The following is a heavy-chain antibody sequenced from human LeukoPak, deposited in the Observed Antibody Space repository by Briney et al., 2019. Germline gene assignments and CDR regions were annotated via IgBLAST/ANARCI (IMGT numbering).Heavy chain of an antibody. CDR2: ISWNSGSI. CDR3: AKAGRVRYYYDSNDWFDP. V-gene: IGHV3-9*01. CDR1: GFTFDDYA. J-gene: IGHJ5*02. D-gene: IGHD3-22*01. Sequence: PGGSLRLSCAPSGFTFDDYAMHWVRQAPGKGLEWVSGISWNSGSIGYADSVKGRFTISSDNAKNSLYLQMNSLRAEDTALYYCAKAGRVRYYYDSNDWFDPWGQGTLVTVSS.